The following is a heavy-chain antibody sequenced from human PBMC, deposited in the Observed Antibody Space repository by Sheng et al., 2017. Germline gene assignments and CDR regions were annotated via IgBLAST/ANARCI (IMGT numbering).Heavy chain of an antibody. J-gene: IGHJ4*02. V-gene: IGHV1-69*04. CDR2: IIPILGIA. CDR3: ARGYDFWSGSYPTSFVN. Sequence: QVQLVQSGAEVKKPGSSVKVSCKASGGTFSSYAISWVRQAPGQGLEWMGGIIPILGIANYAQKFQGRVTITADKSTSTAYMELSSLRSEDTAVYYCARGYDFWSGSYPTSFVNWGQGTLVTVSS. D-gene: IGHD3-3*01. CDR1: GGTFSSYA.